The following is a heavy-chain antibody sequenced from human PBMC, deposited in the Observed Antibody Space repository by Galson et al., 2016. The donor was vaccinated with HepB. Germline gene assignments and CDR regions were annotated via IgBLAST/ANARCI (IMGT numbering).Heavy chain of an antibody. D-gene: IGHD4-17*01. V-gene: IGHV1-46*01. CDR2: INPSGGSR. Sequence: SVKVSCKASGYILTSCYIHSVRQAPGQGLEWRGIINPSGGSRTYAQKFQGRVTMTRDTSTSTVYMELSSLRSEDTAVYYCARGGDGDYFDYWGQGTLVTVSS. CDR1: GYILTSCY. CDR3: ARGGDGDYFDY. J-gene: IGHJ4*02.